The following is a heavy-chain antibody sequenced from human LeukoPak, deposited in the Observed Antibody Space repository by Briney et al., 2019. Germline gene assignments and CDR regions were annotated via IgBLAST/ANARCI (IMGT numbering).Heavy chain of an antibody. CDR2: ISYDGSNK. CDR1: GFTFSSYG. V-gene: IGHV3-30*18. J-gene: IGHJ4*02. Sequence: GGSLRLSCAASGFTFSSYGMHWVRQAPGKGLEWVAVISYDGSNKYYADSVKGRFTISRDNSKNTLYLQMNSLRAEDTAVYYCAKDRDTAMGRFDYWGQGTLVTVSS. D-gene: IGHD5-18*01. CDR3: AKDRDTAMGRFDY.